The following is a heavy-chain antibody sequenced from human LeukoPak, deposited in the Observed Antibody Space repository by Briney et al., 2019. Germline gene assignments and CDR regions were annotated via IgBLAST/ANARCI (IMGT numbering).Heavy chain of an antibody. Sequence: SETLSLTCTVSGGSVSSGSYYWSWIRQPPGKGLEWIGYIYYSGSTNYNPSLKSRVTISVDTSKNQFSLKLSSVTAADTAVYYCARQFGTTQDYWGQGTLVTVSS. CDR1: GGSVSSGSYY. D-gene: IGHD2/OR15-2a*01. CDR2: IYYSGST. CDR3: ARQFGTTQDY. V-gene: IGHV4-61*01. J-gene: IGHJ4*02.